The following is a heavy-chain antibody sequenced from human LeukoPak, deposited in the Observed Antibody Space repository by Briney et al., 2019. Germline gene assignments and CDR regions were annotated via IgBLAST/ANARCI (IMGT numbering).Heavy chain of an antibody. Sequence: GGSLTPSCAASGFTFSSYAMSWVRQAPGKGLGWVSAISGSGGSTYYADSVKGRSNIFRGNSKNTLYLQMNSLRAEDTAVYYCAKSLVVVPAANPQAYFDYWGQG. J-gene: IGHJ4*02. CDR3: AKSLVVVPAANPQAYFDY. CDR2: ISGSGGST. D-gene: IGHD2-2*01. V-gene: IGHV3-23*01. CDR1: GFTFSSYA.